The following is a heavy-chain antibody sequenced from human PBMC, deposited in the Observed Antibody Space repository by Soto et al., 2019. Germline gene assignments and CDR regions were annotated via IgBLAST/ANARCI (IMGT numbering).Heavy chain of an antibody. V-gene: IGHV3-23*01. CDR2: ITSSGGPT. CDR3: VKGGWLDD. CDR1: GFPFSTYE. Sequence: EVQLLESGGGLIQPGGSLRLSCEASGFPFSTYEMTWARQSPGKGLEWVAFITSSGGPTYYAGSVRGRFTISRDNSKNTLYLQMDSLRVEDTARYYCVKGGWLDDWGQGTLVTVYS. J-gene: IGHJ5*02.